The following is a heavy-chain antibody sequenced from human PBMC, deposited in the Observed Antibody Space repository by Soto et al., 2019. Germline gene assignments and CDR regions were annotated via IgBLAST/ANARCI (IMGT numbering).Heavy chain of an antibody. V-gene: IGHV3-11*06. CDR3: ARDARGCNSTRCYRAHFYYGMDV. CDR1: GFTFSDYD. Sequence: QVQLVESGGGLVKPGGSLRLSCAGSGFTFSDYDMSWIRQAPGKGLEWVSYIRGTSSYTNYADSVKGRFTISRDNAKNSLYLQMNNLTAEDTAVDLCARDARGCNSTRCYRAHFYYGMDVWGQGTTVTVSS. D-gene: IGHD2-2*01. J-gene: IGHJ6*02. CDR2: IRGTSSYT.